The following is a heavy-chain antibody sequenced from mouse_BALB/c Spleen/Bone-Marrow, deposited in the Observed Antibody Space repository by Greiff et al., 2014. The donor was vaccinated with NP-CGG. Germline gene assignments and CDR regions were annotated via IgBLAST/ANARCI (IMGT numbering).Heavy chain of an antibody. Sequence: DVQLQESGGGLVQPGGSRKLSCAASGFTFSSFGMHWVRQAPEKGLEWVAYISSGSSTIYYGDTVMGRFTVSRDNPKNTLFLQMTSLRSEDTATYYCVRSGSSSGYFDYWGQGTTLTVSS. J-gene: IGHJ2*01. D-gene: IGHD1-1*01. CDR1: GFTFSSFG. CDR2: ISSGSSTI. V-gene: IGHV5-17*02. CDR3: VRSGSSSGYFDY.